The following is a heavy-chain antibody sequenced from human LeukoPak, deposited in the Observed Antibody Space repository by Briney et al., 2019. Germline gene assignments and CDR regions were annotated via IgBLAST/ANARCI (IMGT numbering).Heavy chain of an antibody. J-gene: IGHJ4*02. CDR1: GFTFSTHG. Sequence: PGGSLRLSCAASGFTFSTHGMHWVRQAPGKGLEWVTVISYDGSNKYYADSVKGRFTISRDNPKSTLYLQMNSLETEDTGVYYCVKDWGERPGHWGQGTLVTVSS. D-gene: IGHD3-16*01. V-gene: IGHV3-30*18. CDR2: ISYDGSNK. CDR3: VKDWGERPGH.